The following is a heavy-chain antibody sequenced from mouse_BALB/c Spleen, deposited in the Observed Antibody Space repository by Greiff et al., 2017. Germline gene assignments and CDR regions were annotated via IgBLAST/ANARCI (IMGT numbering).Heavy chain of an antibody. D-gene: IGHD2-1*01. CDR1: GFTFSDFY. CDR2: SRNKANDYTT. J-gene: IGHJ3*01. Sequence: EVMLVESGGGLVQPGGSLRLSCATSGFTFSDFYMEWVRQPPGKRLEWIAASRNKANDYTTEYSASVKGRFIVSRDTSQSILYLQMNALRAEDTAIYYCARDAGDYGNYGEPFADWGQGTLVTVSA. V-gene: IGHV7-1*02. CDR3: ARDAGDYGNYGEPFAD.